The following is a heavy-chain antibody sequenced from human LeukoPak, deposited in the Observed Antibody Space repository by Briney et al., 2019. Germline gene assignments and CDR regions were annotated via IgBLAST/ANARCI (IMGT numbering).Heavy chain of an antibody. V-gene: IGHV4-34*01. Sequence: SGTLSLTCAVYGRSFSGYYWTWIRQTPGKGLEWIGEIHHSGITDYNPSLRSRVTISVDTSKNQFSLKLSSVTAADTAIYYCARAVIVVAAATQRNWFDPWGQGTLVTVSS. J-gene: IGHJ5*02. CDR1: GRSFSGYY. CDR2: IHHSGIT. D-gene: IGHD2-15*01. CDR3: ARAVIVVAAATQRNWFDP.